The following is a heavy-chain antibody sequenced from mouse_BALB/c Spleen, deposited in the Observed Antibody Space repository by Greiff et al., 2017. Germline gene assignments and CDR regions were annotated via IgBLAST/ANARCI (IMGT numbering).Heavy chain of an antibody. CDR1: GFNIKDTY. V-gene: IGHV14-3*02. J-gene: IGHJ4*01. Sequence: VQLQQSGAELVKPGASVKLSCTASGFNIKDTYMHWVKQRPEQGLEWIGRIDPANGNTKYDPKFQGKATITADTSSNTAYLQLSSLTSEDTAVYYCARGERYRYYAMDYWGQGTSVTVSS. CDR2: IDPANGNT. D-gene: IGHD2-14*01. CDR3: ARGERYRYYAMDY.